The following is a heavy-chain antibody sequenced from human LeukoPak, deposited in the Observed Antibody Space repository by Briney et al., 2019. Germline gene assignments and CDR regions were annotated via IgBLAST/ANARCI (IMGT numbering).Heavy chain of an antibody. Sequence: ASVKVSCKASGYTFTSYYMHWVRQAPGQGLEWMGIINPSGGSTSYAQKFQGRVTMTRDMSTSTVYMELSSLRSEDTAVYYCARREQQLALFDYWGQGTLVTVSS. CDR3: ARREQQLALFDY. CDR2: INPSGGST. D-gene: IGHD6-13*01. V-gene: IGHV1-46*01. CDR1: GYTFTSYY. J-gene: IGHJ4*02.